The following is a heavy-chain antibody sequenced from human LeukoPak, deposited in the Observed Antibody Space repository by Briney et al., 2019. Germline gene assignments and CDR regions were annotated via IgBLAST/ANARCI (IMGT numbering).Heavy chain of an antibody. V-gene: IGHV1-2*02. J-gene: IGHJ4*02. CDR3: ARERAHSSSWPRLILY. CDR1: GHTFTSYY. Sequence: ASVKVSCKASGHTFTSYYMHWVRQAPGQGLEWMGWINPNSGGTNYAQKFQGRVTMTRDTSISTAYMELSRLRSDDTAVYYCARERAHSSSWPRLILYWGQGTLVTVSS. D-gene: IGHD6-13*01. CDR2: INPNSGGT.